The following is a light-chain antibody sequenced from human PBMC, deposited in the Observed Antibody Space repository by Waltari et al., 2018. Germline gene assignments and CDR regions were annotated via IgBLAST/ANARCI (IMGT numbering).Light chain of an antibody. J-gene: IGKJ1*01. V-gene: IGKV3-11*01. CDR1: QSVSSY. Sequence: EIVLTQSPATLSLSPGERATLSRRASQSVSSYLAWYQQKPGQAPRLLIYDASNRAPGIPARFSGSGSGTDFTLTISSLEPEDFAVYYCQQSFSSPWTFGQGTRV. CDR2: DAS. CDR3: QQSFSSPWT.